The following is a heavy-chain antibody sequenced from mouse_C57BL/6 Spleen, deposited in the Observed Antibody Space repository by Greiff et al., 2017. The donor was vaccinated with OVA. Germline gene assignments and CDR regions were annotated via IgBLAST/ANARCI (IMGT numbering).Heavy chain of an antibody. CDR3: ARLGYGSSFLYYYAMDY. CDR1: GYAFSSSW. CDR2: IYPGDGDT. D-gene: IGHD1-1*01. V-gene: IGHV1-82*01. Sequence: QVHVKQSGPELVKPGASVKISCKASGYAFSSSWMNWVKQRPGKGLEWIGRIYPGDGDTNYNGKFKGKATLTADKSSSTAYMQLSSLTSEDSAVYFCARLGYGSSFLYYYAMDYWGQGTSVTVSS. J-gene: IGHJ4*01.